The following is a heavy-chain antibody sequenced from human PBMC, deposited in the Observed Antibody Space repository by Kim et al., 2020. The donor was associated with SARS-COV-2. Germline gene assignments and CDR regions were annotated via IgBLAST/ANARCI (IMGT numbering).Heavy chain of an antibody. V-gene: IGHV1-3*01. D-gene: IGHD3-9*01. CDR2: INAGNGNT. CDR3: ARGLTGLGLAGVDY. CDR1: GYTFTSYA. Sequence: ASVKVSYKASGYTFTSYAMHWVRQAPGQRLEWMGWINAGNGNTKYSQKFQGRVTITRDTSASTAYMELSSLRSEDTAVYYCARGLTGLGLAGVDYWGQGTLVTVSS. J-gene: IGHJ4*02.